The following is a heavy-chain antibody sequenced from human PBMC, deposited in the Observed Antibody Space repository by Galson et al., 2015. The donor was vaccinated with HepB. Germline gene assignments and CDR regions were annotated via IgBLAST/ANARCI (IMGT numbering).Heavy chain of an antibody. Sequence: SVKVSCKASGGTFSSYAISWVRQAPGQGLEWMGGIIPIFGTANYAQKFQGRVTITADESTSTAYMELSSLRSEDTAVYYCAGGRMGSSRKYYYYYYMDVWGKGTTVTVSS. V-gene: IGHV1-69*13. J-gene: IGHJ6*03. D-gene: IGHD6-13*01. CDR3: AGGRMGSSRKYYYYYYMDV. CDR1: GGTFSSYA. CDR2: IIPIFGTA.